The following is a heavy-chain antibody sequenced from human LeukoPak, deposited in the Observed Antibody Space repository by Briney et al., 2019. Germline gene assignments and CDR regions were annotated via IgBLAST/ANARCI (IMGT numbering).Heavy chain of an antibody. CDR2: IYYSGST. J-gene: IGHJ5*02. CDR1: GGSISSSSYY. V-gene: IGHV4-39*01. Sequence: SETLSLTCTVSGGSISSSSYYWGWIRQPPGKGLEWNRIIYYSGSTYYNPSLKSRLTISVDTSKNQFSLKLSSVTATDTAVYYCARRGYCSSTSCYEYWFDPWGQGTLVTVSS. CDR3: ARRGYCSSTSCYEYWFDP. D-gene: IGHD2-2*01.